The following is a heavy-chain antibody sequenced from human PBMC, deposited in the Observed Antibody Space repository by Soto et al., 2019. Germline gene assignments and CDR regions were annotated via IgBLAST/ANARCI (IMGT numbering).Heavy chain of an antibody. CDR2: IYSSGTT. Sequence: SETLSLTCTVSGVSISGYYWSWIRQPPGKGLEWIGYIYSSGTTNYNPSLKSRVTISLDTSKNQFSLKLTSVTAADTAVYYCAVGHTSGSYYGHALFWGQGTLVTVSS. J-gene: IGHJ4*02. V-gene: IGHV4-59*01. D-gene: IGHD1-26*01. CDR1: GVSISGYY. CDR3: AVGHTSGSYYGHALF.